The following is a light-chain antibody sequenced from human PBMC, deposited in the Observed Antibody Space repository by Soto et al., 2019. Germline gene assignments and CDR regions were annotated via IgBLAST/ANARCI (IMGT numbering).Light chain of an antibody. Sequence: QSALTQPASVSGSPGQSITISCTGTSSDVGGYNYVSWYQHHPGKAPKLMIYEVSNRPSEVSNRFSGSKSGNTASLTISGSQAETEAVFYCTYDTSSITLVFGGGTRL. CDR2: EVS. J-gene: IGLJ2*01. CDR3: TYDTSSITLV. CDR1: SSDVGGYNY. V-gene: IGLV2-14*01.